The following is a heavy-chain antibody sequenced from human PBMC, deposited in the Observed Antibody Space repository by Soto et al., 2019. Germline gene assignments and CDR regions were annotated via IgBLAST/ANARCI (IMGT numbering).Heavy chain of an antibody. CDR3: ARGQLVPGEGPDY. CDR2: ISSSSSTI. Sequence: GGSLRLSCAASGFTFSSYSMNWVRQAPGKGLEWVSYISSSSSTIYYADSVKGRFTISRDNAKNSLYLHMNSLRDEDTAVYYCARGQLVPGEGPDYWGQGTLVTVSS. D-gene: IGHD6-6*01. CDR1: GFTFSSYS. V-gene: IGHV3-48*02. J-gene: IGHJ4*02.